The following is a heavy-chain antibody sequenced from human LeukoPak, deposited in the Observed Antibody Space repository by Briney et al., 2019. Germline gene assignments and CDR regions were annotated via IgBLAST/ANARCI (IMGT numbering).Heavy chain of an antibody. Sequence: SETLSLTCTVSGGSISSYYWSGIRQPPGKGLEWIGYMYYSGSTNYNPSLKSRVTISVDMSKNQFSLKVSSVTAADTAVYYCARRVTSNWFDPWGQGTLVTVSS. V-gene: IGHV4-59*08. CDR3: ARRVTSNWFDP. D-gene: IGHD2-21*02. J-gene: IGHJ5*02. CDR1: GGSISSYY. CDR2: MYYSGST.